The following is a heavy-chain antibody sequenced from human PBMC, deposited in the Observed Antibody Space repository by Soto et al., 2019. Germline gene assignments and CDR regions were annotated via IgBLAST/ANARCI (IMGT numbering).Heavy chain of an antibody. CDR1: GFTVSSNY. D-gene: IGHD6-13*01. V-gene: IGHV3-53*01. J-gene: IGHJ6*02. CDR3: ARDAPLWIAAAGDYYYYGMDV. CDR2: IYSGGST. Sequence: GGSLRLSCAASGFTVSSNYMSWVRQAPGKGLEWVSVIYSGGSTYYADSVKGRFTISRDNSKNTLYLQMNSLRAEDTAVYYCARDAPLWIAAAGDYYYYGMDVWGQGTTVTVSS.